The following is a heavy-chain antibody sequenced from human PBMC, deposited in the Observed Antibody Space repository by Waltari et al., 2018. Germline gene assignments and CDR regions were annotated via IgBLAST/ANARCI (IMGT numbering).Heavy chain of an antibody. CDR3: ARDGFPFAVVGATPWFDP. CDR1: GGTFSSYA. V-gene: IGHV1-69*05. CDR2: IIPIFGTA. J-gene: IGHJ5*02. Sequence: QVQLVQSGAEVKKPGSSVTVSCKASGGTFSSYAIRWVRQAPGQGLEWMGGIIPIFGTANYAQKFQGRVTITTDESTSTAYMELSSLRSEDTAVYYCARDGFPFAVVGATPWFDPWGQGTLVTVSS. D-gene: IGHD1-26*01.